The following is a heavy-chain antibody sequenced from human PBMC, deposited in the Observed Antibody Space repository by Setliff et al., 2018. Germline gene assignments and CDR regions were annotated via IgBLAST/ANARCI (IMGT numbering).Heavy chain of an antibody. CDR1: GYTFTNYG. J-gene: IGHJ4*02. CDR2: ISVYNGNT. V-gene: IGHV1-18*01. CDR3: ATHYYGSVIFDY. D-gene: IGHD3-10*01. Sequence: ASVKVSCKASGYTFTNYGISWVRQAPGQGLEWMGWISVYNGNTNYAQKLQGRVTMTTDTSTSTAYMELRSLRSDDTAVYYCATHYYGSVIFDYWGQGTLVTVSS.